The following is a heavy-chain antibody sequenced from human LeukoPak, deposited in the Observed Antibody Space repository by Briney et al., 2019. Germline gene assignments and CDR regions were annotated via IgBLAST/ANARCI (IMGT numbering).Heavy chain of an antibody. CDR3: ARPMVRGVIMKGYMDV. CDR2: INHSGSS. CDR1: GGSFSDYY. D-gene: IGHD3-10*01. J-gene: IGHJ6*03. V-gene: IGHV4-34*01. Sequence: SETLSLTCAVYGGSFSDYYWNWIRQPPGKGLGWIAEINHSGSSKYNPSLKSRVTISVDTSKNQFSLKLSSVTAADTAVYYCARPMVRGVIMKGYMDVWGKGTTVTISS.